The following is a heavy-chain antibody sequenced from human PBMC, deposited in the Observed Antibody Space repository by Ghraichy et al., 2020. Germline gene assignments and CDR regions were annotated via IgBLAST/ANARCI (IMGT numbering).Heavy chain of an antibody. CDR3: SRGTSSYGMDV. CDR2: INHSGST. V-gene: IGHV4-34*01. Sequence: SETLSLTCTVYGGSFSNYSWTWIRHPPGKGLEFIWEINHSGSTNDNPSHKSRVTMSVATSKNQFSLNLSSVTAADTAVCYCSRGTSSYGMDVWRQAGTVTVSS. CDR1: GGSFSNYS. J-gene: IGHJ6*02. D-gene: IGHD2-2*01.